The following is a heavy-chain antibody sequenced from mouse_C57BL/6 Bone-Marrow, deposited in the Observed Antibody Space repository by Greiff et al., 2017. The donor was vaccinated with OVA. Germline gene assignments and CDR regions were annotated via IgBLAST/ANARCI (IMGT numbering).Heavy chain of an antibody. CDR1: GYTFTDYE. V-gene: IGHV1-15*01. J-gene: IGHJ3*01. CDR2: IDPETGGT. Sequence: VQLQQSGAELVRPGASVTLSCKASGYTFTDYEMHWVKQTPVHGLEWIGAIDPETGGTAYNQKFKGKAILTADKSSSTAYMELRSLTSEDSAVYYCTRRYYGSPPWFAYWGRGTLVTVSA. D-gene: IGHD1-1*01. CDR3: TRRYYGSPPWFAY.